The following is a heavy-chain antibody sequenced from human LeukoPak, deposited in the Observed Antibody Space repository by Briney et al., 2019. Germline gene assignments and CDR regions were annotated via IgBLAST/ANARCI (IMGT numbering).Heavy chain of an antibody. V-gene: IGHV4-34*01. CDR1: GDSFSNYF. CDR2: INHSGST. J-gene: IGHJ4*02. CDR3: ARGGGVAVADYFFDS. Sequence: PSETLSLTCAVYGDSFSNYFWSWIRQPPGKGLEWIGEINHSGSTNYNPSLKSRVTVSVDTAKNQVSLKLTSVTAADTAVYFCARGGGVAVADYFFDSWGQGTLVTVSS. D-gene: IGHD6-19*01.